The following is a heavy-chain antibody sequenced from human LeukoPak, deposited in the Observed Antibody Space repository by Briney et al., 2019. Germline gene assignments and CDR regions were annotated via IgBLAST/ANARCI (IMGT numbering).Heavy chain of an antibody. V-gene: IGHV3-30-3*01. CDR1: GFTLSSFT. D-gene: IGHD6-13*01. Sequence: GGSLRLSCAASGFTLSSFTMHWVRHNPGKGLEWVAVISYDESQKWYADSVKGRFTISRDISKNTLYLEMDSLRYEDTAVYYRARAYDSSWHNFDYWGQGSLVTVSS. CDR2: ISYDESQK. J-gene: IGHJ4*02. CDR3: ARAYDSSWHNFDY.